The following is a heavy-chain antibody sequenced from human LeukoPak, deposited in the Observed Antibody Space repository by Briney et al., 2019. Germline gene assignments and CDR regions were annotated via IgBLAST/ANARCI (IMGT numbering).Heavy chain of an antibody. V-gene: IGHV4-61*02. CDR3: ARTPTAMVTDKFDY. D-gene: IGHD5-18*01. CDR1: GDSISSGSYY. CDR2: IYSSGSI. J-gene: IGHJ4*02. Sequence: PSQTLSLTCTVPGDSISSGSYYWTWIRQPAGKGLEWIGRIYSSGSINYNPSLKSRVTISIDTFKNQFSLKMSSVTAADTAVYYCARTPTAMVTDKFDYWGQGTLVTVSS.